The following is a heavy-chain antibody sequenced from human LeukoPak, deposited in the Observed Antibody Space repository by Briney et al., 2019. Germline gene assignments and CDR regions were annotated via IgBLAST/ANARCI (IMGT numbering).Heavy chain of an antibody. CDR2: IYYSGST. J-gene: IGHJ4*02. D-gene: IGHD3-22*01. CDR1: GGSFSGYY. CDR3: ASTGSHYYDSSGQFDY. V-gene: IGHV4-34*01. Sequence: KTSETLSLTCAVYGGSFSGYYWGWIRQPPGKGLEWIGSIYYSGSTYYNPSLKSRVTISVDTSKNQFSLKLSSVTAADTAVYYCASTGSHYYDSSGQFDYWGQGTLVTVSS.